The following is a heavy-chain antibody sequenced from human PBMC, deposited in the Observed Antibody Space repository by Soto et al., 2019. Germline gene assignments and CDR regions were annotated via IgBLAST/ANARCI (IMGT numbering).Heavy chain of an antibody. CDR1: GYAFSQFY. Sequence: QVQLVQSGAEVKKPGASVKVSCKASGYAFSQFYIHCMRQAPGQGLEWMGWINPNSGRTKFAQKFQGWVTMTRDTSIKRVYMELRGLKSDATAVYYCARESGGTTATLDYYYFYMDVWGKGTTVTVSS. CDR3: ARESGGTTATLDYYYFYMDV. CDR2: INPNSGRT. D-gene: IGHD4-17*01. V-gene: IGHV1-2*04. J-gene: IGHJ6*03.